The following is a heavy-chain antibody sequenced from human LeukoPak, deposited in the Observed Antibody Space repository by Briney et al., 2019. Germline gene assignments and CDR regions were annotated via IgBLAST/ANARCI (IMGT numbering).Heavy chain of an antibody. D-gene: IGHD1-14*01. CDR1: GFTFSSYW. V-gene: IGHV3-7*01. CDR2: IKQDGSEK. CDR3: ARETCTTCHTCSYNYYMDV. J-gene: IGHJ6*03. Sequence: GGSLRLSCAASGFTFSSYWMSWVRQAPGKGLEWVANIKQDGSEKYYVDSVKGRFTISRDNAKNSLDLQMNSLRGEDTAVYYCARETCTTCHTCSYNYYMDVWGKETTVTVSS.